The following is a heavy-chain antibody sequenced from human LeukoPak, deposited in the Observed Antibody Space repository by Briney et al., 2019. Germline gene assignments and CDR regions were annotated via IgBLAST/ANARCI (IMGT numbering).Heavy chain of an antibody. Sequence: ASVKVSCKAPGYTFTSYDINWVRQATGQGLEWMGYMNPNSGYTVYAQKFQGRVTMTRNISISTAYMELSSLRSEDTAVYYCAKVPRELTGKWGQGTLVTVSA. V-gene: IGHV1-8*01. D-gene: IGHD7-27*01. J-gene: IGHJ4*02. CDR2: MNPNSGYT. CDR3: AKVPRELTGK. CDR1: GYTFTSYD.